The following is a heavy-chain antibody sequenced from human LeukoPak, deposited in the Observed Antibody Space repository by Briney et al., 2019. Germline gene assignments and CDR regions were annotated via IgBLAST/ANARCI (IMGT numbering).Heavy chain of an antibody. CDR1: GGSFSGYY. Sequence: SETLSLTCAVYGGSFSGYYWSWIRQPPGKGLEWIGEINHSGSTNYNPSLKSRVTISVDTSKNQFSLKLSSVTAADTAVYYCAKLVLRTGTDYWGQGTLVTVSS. D-gene: IGHD3-10*02. CDR2: INHSGST. V-gene: IGHV4-34*01. J-gene: IGHJ4*02. CDR3: AKLVLRTGTDY.